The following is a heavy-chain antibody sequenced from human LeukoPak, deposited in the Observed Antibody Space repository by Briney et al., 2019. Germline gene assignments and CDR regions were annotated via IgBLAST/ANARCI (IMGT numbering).Heavy chain of an antibody. CDR3: ARGPVTYDYVWGCYRSSYYFDY. CDR2: INHSGST. V-gene: IGHV4-34*01. CDR1: GGSFSGYY. D-gene: IGHD3-16*02. Sequence: SETLSLTCAVYGGSFSGYYWSWIRQPPGKGLEWIGEINHSGSTNYNPSLKSRVTISVDTSKNQFSLKLSSVTAADTAVYYCARGPVTYDYVWGCYRSSYYFDYWGQGTLVTVSS. J-gene: IGHJ4*02.